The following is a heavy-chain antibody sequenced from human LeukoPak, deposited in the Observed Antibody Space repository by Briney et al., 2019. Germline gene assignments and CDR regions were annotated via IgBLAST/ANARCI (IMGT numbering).Heavy chain of an antibody. D-gene: IGHD5-24*01. CDR3: ARRVDAYNLNWFDP. CDR2: IYPGDSDT. CDR1: GYSFTNYW. Sequence: GESQKISCQGSGYSFTNYWIAWVRQMPGKGLEWMGIIYPGDSDTRYSPSFQGHITISADKSINTAYLQWSSLKASDTAMYFCARRVDAYNLNWFDPWGQGTLVTVSS. V-gene: IGHV5-51*01. J-gene: IGHJ5*02.